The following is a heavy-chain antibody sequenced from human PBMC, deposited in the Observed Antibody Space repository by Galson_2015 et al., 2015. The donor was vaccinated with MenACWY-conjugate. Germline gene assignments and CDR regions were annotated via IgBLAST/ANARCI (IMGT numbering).Heavy chain of an antibody. D-gene: IGHD3-10*01. V-gene: IGHV3-53*01. CDR1: GFTVDSNY. CDR3: ARAISLRGSGHFPPDYMDV. CDR2: IYAGGST. J-gene: IGHJ6*03. Sequence: SMRLSCAATGFTVDSNYMSWVRQAPGRGLECVSVIYAGGSTYYTDSVQGRFTVSRDNSTNTVHLQLNSLRVEDTAVYYCARAISLRGSGHFPPDYMDVWGKGTTVTVSS.